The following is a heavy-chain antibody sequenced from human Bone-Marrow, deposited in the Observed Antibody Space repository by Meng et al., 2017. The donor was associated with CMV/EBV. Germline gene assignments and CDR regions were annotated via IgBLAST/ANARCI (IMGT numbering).Heavy chain of an antibody. Sequence: SETLSLTCAVYGGSFSAYYWSWIRQPPGKGLEWIGEIDHSGSTNYHPSLKSRVTISVDTSKNQFSLKLSSVTAADTAVYYCARLSYYYDSSGYFFDYWGQGTRVTGSS. J-gene: IGHJ4*02. CDR3: ARLSYYYDSSGYFFDY. CDR2: IDHSGST. D-gene: IGHD3-22*01. CDR1: GGSFSAYY. V-gene: IGHV4-34*01.